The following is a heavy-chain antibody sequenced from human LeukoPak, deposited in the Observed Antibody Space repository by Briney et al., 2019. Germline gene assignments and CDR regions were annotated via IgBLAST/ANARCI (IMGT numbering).Heavy chain of an antibody. J-gene: IGHJ4*02. CDR1: GFTFSSYG. CDR3: ATSGLGWYGDY. CDR2: IRYDGSNK. D-gene: IGHD6-19*01. Sequence: GGSLRLSCAASGFTFSSYGIHWVRQAPGKGLEWVAFIRYDGSNKYYADSVRGRFTISRDNSKNTLYLQMNLRADDTAVYYCATSGLGWYGDYWGQGTLVTVSS. V-gene: IGHV3-30*02.